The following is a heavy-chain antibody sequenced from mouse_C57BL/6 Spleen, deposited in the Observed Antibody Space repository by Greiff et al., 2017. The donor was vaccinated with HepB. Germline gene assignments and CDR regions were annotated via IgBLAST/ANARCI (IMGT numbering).Heavy chain of an antibody. J-gene: IGHJ3*01. Sequence: VQLKQSGPELVKPGDSVKISCKASGYSFTGYFMNWVMQSHGKSLEWIGRINPYNGDTFYNQKFKGKATLTVDKSSSTAHMELRSLTSEDSAVYYCARGATVAPFAYWGQGTLVTVSA. V-gene: IGHV1-20*01. CDR3: ARGATVAPFAY. D-gene: IGHD1-1*01. CDR2: INPYNGDT. CDR1: GYSFTGYF.